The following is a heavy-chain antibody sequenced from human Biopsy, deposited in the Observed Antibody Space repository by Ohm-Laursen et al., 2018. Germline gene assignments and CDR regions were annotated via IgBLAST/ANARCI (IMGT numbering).Heavy chain of an antibody. CDR2: IYAGATT. D-gene: IGHD2-15*01. J-gene: IGHJ4*02. Sequence: SLRLSCAAFGFTFSNYGMHWVRLAPGKGLEWVSVIYAGATTYYPDSVKGRFTISRDNSRNTVYLQMDSLRGEDTAVYFCARGSGSGFYFDQWGQGTLVTVSS. CDR3: ARGSGSGFYFDQ. CDR1: GFTFSNYG. V-gene: IGHV3-66*01.